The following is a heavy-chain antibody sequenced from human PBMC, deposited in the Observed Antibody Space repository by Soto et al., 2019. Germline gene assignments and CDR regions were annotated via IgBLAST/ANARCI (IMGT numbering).Heavy chain of an antibody. CDR3: ARGRDTIFGVVPDSYWFDP. V-gene: IGHV4-34*01. J-gene: IGHJ5*02. D-gene: IGHD3-3*01. CDR2: INHSGST. Sequence: SETLSFTCAFHGAVFLGYYWSWSGQPTGQGLEWIGEINHSGSTNYNPSLKSRVTISVDTSKNQFSLKLSSVTAADTAVYYCARGRDTIFGVVPDSYWFDPWGQGTLVTVS. CDR1: GAVFLGYY.